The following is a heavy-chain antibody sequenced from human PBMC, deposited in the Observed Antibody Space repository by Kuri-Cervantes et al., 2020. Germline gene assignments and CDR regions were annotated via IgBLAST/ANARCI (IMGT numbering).Heavy chain of an antibody. D-gene: IGHD3-22*01. V-gene: IGHV3-7*03. CDR3: AKDGPSYYYDSSGYEEEYFQH. J-gene: IGHJ1*01. Sequence: GESLKIYCAASGFAFSSYWMSWVRQAPGKGLEWVANIKQDGSEKYYVYSVKGRFTISRDNAKNSLYLQMNSLRAEDTAVYYCAKDGPSYYYDSSGYEEEYFQHWGQGTLVTVSS. CDR1: GFAFSSYW. CDR2: IKQDGSEK.